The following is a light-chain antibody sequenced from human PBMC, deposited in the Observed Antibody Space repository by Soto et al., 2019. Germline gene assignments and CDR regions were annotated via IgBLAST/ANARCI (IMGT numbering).Light chain of an antibody. CDR2: GAS. CDR1: QGISNN. J-gene: IGKJ1*01. V-gene: IGKV1-27*01. Sequence: DIQMTQSPSTLSASVGDRVTITCRASQGISNNLAWYQQKPGKVPKLLIYGASTLQSGVPSRFSGSGSGTDFTLTISSLQPEDVATYYYHQYNDAPWTFGPGTKVEIK. CDR3: HQYNDAPWT.